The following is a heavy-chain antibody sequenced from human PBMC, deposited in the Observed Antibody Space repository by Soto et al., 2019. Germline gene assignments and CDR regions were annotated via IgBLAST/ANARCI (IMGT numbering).Heavy chain of an antibody. D-gene: IGHD3-22*01. J-gene: IGHJ6*02. CDR2: IYYSGST. CDR3: AREGYSSGYYYYYGMDV. CDR1: GGSISSYY. Sequence: KASETLSLTCTVSGGSISSYYWSWIRQPPGKGLEWIGYIYYSGSTNYNPSLKSRVTISVDTSKNQFSLKLSSVTAADTAVYYCAREGYSSGYYYYYGMDVWGQGTMVTVSS. V-gene: IGHV4-59*01.